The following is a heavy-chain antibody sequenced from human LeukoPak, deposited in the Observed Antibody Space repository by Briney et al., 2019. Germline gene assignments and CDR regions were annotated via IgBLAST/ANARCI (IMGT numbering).Heavy chain of an antibody. D-gene: IGHD3-22*01. CDR3: ARHPNSYDSSGYYRGDYFDY. CDR1: GYSFTSYW. Sequence: GESLKICCKGSGYSFTSYWIGWVRQMPGKGLEWMGIIYPGDSDTRYSPSFQGQVTISADKSISTAYLQWSSLKASDTAMYYCARHPNSYDSSGYYRGDYFDYWGQGTLVTVSS. J-gene: IGHJ4*02. V-gene: IGHV5-51*01. CDR2: IYPGDSDT.